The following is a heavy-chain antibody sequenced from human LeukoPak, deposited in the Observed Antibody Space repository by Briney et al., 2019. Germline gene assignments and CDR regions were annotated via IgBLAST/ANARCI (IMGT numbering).Heavy chain of an antibody. J-gene: IGHJ4*02. CDR3: ARTLGWASSRYPFDG. CDR2: MYYSGNT. D-gene: IGHD3-16*02. CDR1: GGSISSSNYY. V-gene: IGHV4-39*01. Sequence: SETLSLTCTVSGGSISSSNYYWGWIRQPPGKGLEWIGSMYYSGNTDYNPSLKSRVTISVDTSKNQFSLKVNSVAAADTAVYYCARTLGWASSRYPFDGWGQGTLVTVSS.